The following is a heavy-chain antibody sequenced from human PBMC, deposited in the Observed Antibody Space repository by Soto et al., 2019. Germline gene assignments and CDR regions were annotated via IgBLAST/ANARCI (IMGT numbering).Heavy chain of an antibody. CDR1: GFTFSSYG. Sequence: QVQLVESGGGVVQPGRSLRLSCAASGFTFSSYGMHWVRQAPGKGLEWVAVIWYDGSNKYYADSVKGRFTISRTNSKNTLYLQMNSLRAEDTAVYYCARERKAYFDYWGQGTLVTVSS. CDR2: IWYDGSNK. J-gene: IGHJ4*02. CDR3: ARERKAYFDY. V-gene: IGHV3-33*01.